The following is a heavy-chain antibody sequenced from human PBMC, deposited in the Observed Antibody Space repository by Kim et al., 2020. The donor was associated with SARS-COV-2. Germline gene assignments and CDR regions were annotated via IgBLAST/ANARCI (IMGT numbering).Heavy chain of an antibody. D-gene: IGHD3-9*01. CDR3: ARDEPNSDYDILTGSPNFYYGMDV. Sequence: GGSLRLSCAASGFTFSSYSMNWVRQAPGKGLEWVSSISSSSSYIYYADSVKGRFTISRDNAKNSLYLQMNSLRAEDTAVYYCARDEPNSDYDILTGSPNFYYGMDVWGQGTTVTVSS. J-gene: IGHJ6*02. V-gene: IGHV3-21*01. CDR2: ISSSSSYI. CDR1: GFTFSSYS.